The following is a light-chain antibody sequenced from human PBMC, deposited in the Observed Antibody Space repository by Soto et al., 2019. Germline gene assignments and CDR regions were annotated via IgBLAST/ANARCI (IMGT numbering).Light chain of an antibody. CDR2: GAS. Sequence: EIVLTQSPGTLSLSPGERATLSCRASQSVSSSYLAWYQQKPGQAPRLLIYGASSRATGIPDRFSGSGSGPDFTLTISRLEPEDFAVYSCQQYNDWPLTFGGGTKVEIK. CDR1: QSVSSSY. V-gene: IGKV3-20*01. CDR3: QQYNDWPLT. J-gene: IGKJ4*01.